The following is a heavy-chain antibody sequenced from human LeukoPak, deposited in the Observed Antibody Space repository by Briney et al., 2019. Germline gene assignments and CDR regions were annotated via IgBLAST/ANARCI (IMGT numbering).Heavy chain of an antibody. CDR3: ARDLYAGGWATDF. V-gene: IGHV3-64*04. D-gene: IGHD6-19*01. CDR2: ISNNGYIT. Sequence: PGGSLRLSCSASGFIFSTYAMHWLRQAPGKGLEYVSAISNNGYITYYANSVKGRFSISRDNSKNTVYLQLSSLRVEDTAIYYCARDLYAGGWATDFWGQGTLVTVSS. J-gene: IGHJ4*02. CDR1: GFIFSTYA.